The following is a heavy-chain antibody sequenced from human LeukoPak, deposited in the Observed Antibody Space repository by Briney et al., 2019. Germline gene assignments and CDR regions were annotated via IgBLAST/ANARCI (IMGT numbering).Heavy chain of an antibody. Sequence: GESLKISCKASGYRLIAWVRQMPGKGLEWMGIIYPGDSDTRYSPSFQGQVTMSADESISTAYLQWSSLKAADTAIYYCARWRGSGWHFDYWGQGTLVTVSS. D-gene: IGHD6-19*01. CDR3: ARWRGSGWHFDY. CDR1: GYRL. CDR2: IYPGDSDT. V-gene: IGHV5-51*01. J-gene: IGHJ4*02.